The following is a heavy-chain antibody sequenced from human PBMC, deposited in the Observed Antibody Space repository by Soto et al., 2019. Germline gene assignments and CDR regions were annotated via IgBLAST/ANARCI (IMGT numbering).Heavy chain of an antibody. V-gene: IGHV4-39*07. CDR1: GGSLRPNSHY. Sequence: ETSRHTGSVSGGSLRPNSHYWGWIRQPPGKGLEWIGSIYYSGNTYYNSSLKSRVTISVDKSKNQFSLKLSSVTAADTAVYYCEVRSFNFDYWGQGTLVTVS. CDR3: EVRSFNFDY. D-gene: IGHD3-10*01. CDR2: IYYSGNT. J-gene: IGHJ4*02.